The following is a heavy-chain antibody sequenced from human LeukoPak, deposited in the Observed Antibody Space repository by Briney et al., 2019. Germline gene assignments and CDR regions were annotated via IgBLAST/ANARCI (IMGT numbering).Heavy chain of an antibody. CDR2: ISYDGSNK. CDR3: ARGSSGWYYYYYMDV. D-gene: IGHD6-19*01. Sequence: GGSLRLSCAASRFTFYNAWMSWVRQAPGKGLEWVAVISYDGSNKYYADSVKGRFTISRDNSKNTLYLQMNSLRAEDTAVYYCARGSSGWYYYYYMDVWGKGTTVTISS. V-gene: IGHV3-30*14. CDR1: RFTFYNAW. J-gene: IGHJ6*03.